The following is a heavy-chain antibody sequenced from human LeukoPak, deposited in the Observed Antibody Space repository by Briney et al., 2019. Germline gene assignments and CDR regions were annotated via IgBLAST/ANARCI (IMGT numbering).Heavy chain of an antibody. CDR2: INPDGSAT. CDR1: GFTFSSYW. D-gene: IGHD1-26*01. V-gene: IGHV3-7*04. Sequence: GGSLRLSCAASGFTFSSYWMTWVRQAPGKGLEWVANINPDGSATYHVDSVKGRFTISRDNAKNSLYLQMISLRAEDTAVYYCARAISYNFDYWGQGTLVTVSS. CDR3: ARAISYNFDY. J-gene: IGHJ4*02.